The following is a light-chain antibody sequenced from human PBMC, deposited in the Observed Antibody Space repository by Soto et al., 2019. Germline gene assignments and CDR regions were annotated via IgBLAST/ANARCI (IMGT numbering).Light chain of an antibody. J-gene: IGKJ1*01. CDR2: AAS. CDR3: QQYDSAWT. CDR1: QGINSW. V-gene: IGKV1-12*01. Sequence: DIQMTQSPSSVSASVGDRVTMTCRASQGINSWLAWYQQKPGKAPKLLIYAASNLQSGVPSRFSGSGSGTDFTLTFSSLQPEDFATYYCQQYDSAWTFGQGTKVVIK.